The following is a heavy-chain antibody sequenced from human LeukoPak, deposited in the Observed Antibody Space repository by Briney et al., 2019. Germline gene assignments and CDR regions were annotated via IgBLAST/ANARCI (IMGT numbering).Heavy chain of an antibody. Sequence: SETLPLTCSVPGGSIRSLGYSLGWIRQPPGKGLEWLASMYYTGTTYYNACLKSRVTMSVDASKNQLSLNLTSVAAADTAVFYCARCVSVYAGRGWFDPWGQGTLVTVSS. D-gene: IGHD5/OR15-5a*01. CDR3: ARCVSVYAGRGWFDP. J-gene: IGHJ5*02. V-gene: IGHV4-39*07. CDR1: GGSIRSLGYS. CDR2: MYYTGTT.